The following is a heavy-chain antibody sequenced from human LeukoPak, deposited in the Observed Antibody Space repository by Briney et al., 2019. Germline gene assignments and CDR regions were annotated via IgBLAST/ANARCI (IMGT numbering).Heavy chain of an antibody. D-gene: IGHD3-10*01. V-gene: IGHV3-30*18. Sequence: GGSLRLSCAASGFTFSSYGMHWVRQAPGKGLEWVAVISYDGSNKYYADSVKGRFTISRDNSKNTLYLQMNSLRAEDTAVYYCAKDSVYGSGSYYGMDVWGQGTTVTVSS. CDR2: ISYDGSNK. CDR3: AKDSVYGSGSYYGMDV. CDR1: GFTFSSYG. J-gene: IGHJ6*02.